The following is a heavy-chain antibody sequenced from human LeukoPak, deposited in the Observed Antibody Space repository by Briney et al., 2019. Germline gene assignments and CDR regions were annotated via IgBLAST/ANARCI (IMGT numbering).Heavy chain of an antibody. CDR3: ARDGSDYADYYYSYCMDV. Sequence: SETLSLTCTVSGGSISSYYWSWIPQPAGKGLKWSRRIHSTGSTNYNPSLKTRVTMSVDTSTNQFSLKLSSVTAADTAVYYCARDGSDYADYYYSYCMDVWGKGTTVTVSS. V-gene: IGHV4-4*07. J-gene: IGHJ6*03. CDR1: GGSISSYY. D-gene: IGHD5-12*01. CDR2: IHSTGST.